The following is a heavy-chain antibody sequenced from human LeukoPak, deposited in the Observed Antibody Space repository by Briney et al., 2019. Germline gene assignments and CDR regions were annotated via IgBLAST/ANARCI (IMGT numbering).Heavy chain of an antibody. J-gene: IGHJ4*02. Sequence: PGVSLRLSCAASGFPFSSYSMTWVRQAPGKGLEWVANIKPDGTTKFYVDSVKGRFTISRDNALNSLYLQMNSLRAEDTAIYYCARSIPYGTTWYGRSDYWGQGTLVTVSS. CDR2: IKPDGTTK. CDR1: GFPFSSYS. D-gene: IGHD6-13*01. CDR3: ARSIPYGTTWYGRSDY. V-gene: IGHV3-7*03.